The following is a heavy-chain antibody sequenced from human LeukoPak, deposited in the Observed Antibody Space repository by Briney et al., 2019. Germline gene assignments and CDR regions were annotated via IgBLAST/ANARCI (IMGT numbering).Heavy chain of an antibody. V-gene: IGHV3-23*01. Sequence: GGSLRLSCAASGFTFSSYAMSWVRQAPGKGLEWVSVICGSGGDTYYADSVKGRFTISRDNSKNALYLQMNSLRAEDTAVYYCAKGGGDSCYTVNDYRGQGTLVTVSS. J-gene: IGHJ4*02. CDR2: ICGSGGDT. CDR1: GFTFSSYA. CDR3: AKGGGDSCYTVNDY. D-gene: IGHD2-15*01.